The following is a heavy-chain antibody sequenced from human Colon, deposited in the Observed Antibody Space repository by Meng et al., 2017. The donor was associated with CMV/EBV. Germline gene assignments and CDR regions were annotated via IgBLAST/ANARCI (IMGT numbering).Heavy chain of an antibody. V-gene: IGHV3-30*04. CDR1: GFTFSSYA. J-gene: IGHJ4*02. CDR3: VRDKGTGAFDY. CDR2: ISYDGNKK. D-gene: IGHD3/OR15-3a*01. Sequence: GGSLKISCAASGFTFSSYAMHWVRQAPGKGLEWVASISYDGNKKKYADSVTGRFTISRDTPKDTLYLEVKSLKTDDTAIYYCVRDKGTGAFDYWGQGSLVTVSS.